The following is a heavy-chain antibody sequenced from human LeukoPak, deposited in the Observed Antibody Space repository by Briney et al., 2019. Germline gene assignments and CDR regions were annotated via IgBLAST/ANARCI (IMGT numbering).Heavy chain of an antibody. CDR1: GFTFSSFW. Sequence: GGSLRLSCAASGFTFSSFWMSWVRQAPGKGLEWVANIKQDGSEKYYVDSVKGRFTISRDNAKNSLSLQMNSLRAEDTAVYYCHAEWITSSPPRAFDYWGQGTLVTVSS. CDR3: HAEWITSSPPRAFDY. V-gene: IGHV3-7*01. CDR2: IKQDGSEK. D-gene: IGHD6-6*01. J-gene: IGHJ4*02.